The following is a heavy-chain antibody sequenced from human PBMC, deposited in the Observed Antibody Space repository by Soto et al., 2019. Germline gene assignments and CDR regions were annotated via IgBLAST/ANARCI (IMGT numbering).Heavy chain of an antibody. CDR3: ARKRMEVASGGGMDV. J-gene: IGHJ6*02. Sequence: SETLSLTCAVSGGSISSSNWWSCVRQPPGKGLEWIGEIYHSGSTNYNPSLKSRVTISVDKSKNQFSLKLSSVTAADTAVYYWARKRMEVASGGGMDVWGQGTTVTVSS. CDR2: IYHSGST. CDR1: GGSISSSNW. D-gene: IGHD3-10*01. V-gene: IGHV4-4*02.